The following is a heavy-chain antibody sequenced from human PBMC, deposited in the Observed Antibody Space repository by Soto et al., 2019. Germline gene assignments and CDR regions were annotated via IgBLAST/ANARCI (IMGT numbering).Heavy chain of an antibody. D-gene: IGHD1-1*01. CDR2: MSHSGGT. CDR1: GGFVSSGNYY. V-gene: IGHV4-34*01. J-gene: IGHJ3*02. Sequence: QVQLQQWGAGLLKPSETLSLTCAVYGGFVSSGNYYWSWIRQPPGKGLEWIGEMSHSGGTHFNPSLKSRVTISVDTSKNQFSLKLSSVTAADTALYYCARLELWTATTVVDAFDIWGPGTMVTVSS. CDR3: ARLELWTATTVVDAFDI.